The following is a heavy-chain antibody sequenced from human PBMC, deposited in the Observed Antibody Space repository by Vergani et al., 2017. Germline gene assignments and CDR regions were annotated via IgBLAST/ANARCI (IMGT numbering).Heavy chain of an antibody. J-gene: IGHJ2*01. CDR3: ARGPLAVAAHYWYFDL. CDR1: GGNFSSYA. V-gene: IGHV1-69*12. D-gene: IGHD6-19*01. CDR2: IIPIFGTA. Sequence: QVQLVQSGAEVKKPGSSVKVSCKASGGNFSSYAISWVRQAPGQGLEWMGGIIPIFGTANTAQNFQGRVTITADESTSTAYMELSSLRSENTPVYYFARGPLAVAAHYWYFDLWGRGTLVTVSS.